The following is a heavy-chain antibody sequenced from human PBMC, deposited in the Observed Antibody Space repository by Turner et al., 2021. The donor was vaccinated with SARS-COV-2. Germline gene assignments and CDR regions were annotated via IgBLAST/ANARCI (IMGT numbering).Heavy chain of an antibody. CDR2: IYYSGRT. CDR1: GGSISSSSYY. D-gene: IGHD5-18*01. V-gene: IGHV4-39*01. CDR3: ASPDTAMVTWPQGFDY. J-gene: IGHJ4*02. Sequence: QLQLQESGPGLVKPSETLSLTCSVSGGSISSSSYYCGWIRQPPGKGLEWSGSIYYSGRTYYNPSLKSRVTISVDTAKNQFSLKLSSVTAADTAVYYCASPDTAMVTWPQGFDYWGQGTLVTVSS.